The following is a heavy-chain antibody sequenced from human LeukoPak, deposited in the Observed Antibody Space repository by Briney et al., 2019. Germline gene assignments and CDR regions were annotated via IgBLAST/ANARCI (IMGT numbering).Heavy chain of an antibody. CDR3: ARGYSSSSYYFEY. Sequence: SETLSLTCTVSGGSIISDYWNWVRQPPGKGLEWIGYIHYSGNTNYNPSLKSRVTISIDTSKNQFSLKLSSVTAADTALYYCARGYSSSSYYFEYWGQGILVTVSS. CDR2: IHYSGNT. V-gene: IGHV4-59*01. CDR1: GGSIISDY. D-gene: IGHD6-6*01. J-gene: IGHJ4*02.